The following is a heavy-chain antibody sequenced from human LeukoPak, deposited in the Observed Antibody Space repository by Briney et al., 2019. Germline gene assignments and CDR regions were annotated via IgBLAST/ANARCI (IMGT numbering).Heavy chain of an antibody. CDR3: AKGLHRQWLVPHYFDY. CDR1: GFTFSSYA. D-gene: IGHD6-19*01. J-gene: IGHJ4*02. CDR2: ISGSGGST. V-gene: IGHV3-23*01. Sequence: GGSLRLSCAASGFTFSSYAMSWVRQAPGKGLEWVSAISGSGGSTYYADSVKGRFTISRDNSKNTLYLQMNSLRAEDTAVYYCAKGLHRQWLVPHYFDYWGQGTLVTVCS.